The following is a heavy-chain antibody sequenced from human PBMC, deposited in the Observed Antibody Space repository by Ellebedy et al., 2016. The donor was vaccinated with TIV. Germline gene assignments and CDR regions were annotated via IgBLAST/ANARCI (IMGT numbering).Heavy chain of an antibody. CDR3: AVTTSSYYYYGMDV. CDR1: GGSFSGYY. Sequence: SETLSLTXAVYGGSFSGYYWSWIRQPPGKGLEWIGEINHSGSTNYNPSLKSRVTISVDKSKNQFSLKLSSVTAADTAVYYCAVTTSSYYYYGMDVWGQGTTVTVSS. J-gene: IGHJ6*02. V-gene: IGHV4-34*01. CDR2: INHSGST. D-gene: IGHD4-17*01.